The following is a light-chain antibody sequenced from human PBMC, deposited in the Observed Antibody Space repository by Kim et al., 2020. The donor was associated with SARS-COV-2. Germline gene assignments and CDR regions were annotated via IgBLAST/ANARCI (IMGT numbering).Light chain of an antibody. CDR3: SAWDSSLNGWV. Sequence: RQTATLTCTGNSNNVGNQGADWRQQDQGQPPKLLSYRNNNRPSGVSERFSASRSGNTASLTITGLQPEDEADYYCSAWDSSLNGWVFGGGTQLTVL. J-gene: IGLJ3*02. CDR2: RNN. V-gene: IGLV10-54*01. CDR1: SNNVGNQG.